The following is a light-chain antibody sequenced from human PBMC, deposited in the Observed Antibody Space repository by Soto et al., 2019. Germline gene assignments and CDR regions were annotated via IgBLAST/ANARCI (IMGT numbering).Light chain of an antibody. CDR2: AAS. CDR3: QQSGSSPWT. CDR1: QSVSSTY. J-gene: IGKJ1*01. Sequence: EIVLTQSPGTLSLSPVERATLSCRASQSVSSTYLAWYQQKPGQAPRLLIYAASSRATGIPDSFSGSGSGTDFTLTISRLEPEDFAVYYCQQSGSSPWTFGQGTKVEIK. V-gene: IGKV3-20*01.